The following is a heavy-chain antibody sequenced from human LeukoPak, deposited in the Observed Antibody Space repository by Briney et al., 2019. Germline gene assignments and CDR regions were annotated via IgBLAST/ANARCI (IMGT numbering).Heavy chain of an antibody. CDR2: ISNDRSNK. V-gene: IGHV3-30*03. Sequence: PGGSLRLSCVASGFTFSSYGMHWVRQAPGKGLEWVAVISNDRSNKYYADSVKGRFTISRDNSKNTLYLQMNSLRAEDTAVYYCARGVCSTSCYVGYWGQGTLVTVSS. D-gene: IGHD2-2*01. CDR1: GFTFSSYG. J-gene: IGHJ4*02. CDR3: ARGVCSTSCYVGY.